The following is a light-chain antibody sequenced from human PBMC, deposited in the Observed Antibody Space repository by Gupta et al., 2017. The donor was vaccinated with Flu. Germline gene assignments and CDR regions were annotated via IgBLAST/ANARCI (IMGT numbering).Light chain of an antibody. CDR2: WAS. J-gene: IGKJ2*02. CDR1: QSVLYSSNNKNY. CDR3: QQYDSKPHSN. V-gene: IGKV4-1*01. Sequence: DIVMTQSPDSLAVSLGERATINCKSSQSVLYSSNNKNYLAWYQQKPGQPPKLLIYWASTRESGVPDRFRGSGSGTDXTLTISXLQAEDVAVYYCQQYDSKPHSNCGXGTKLEIK.